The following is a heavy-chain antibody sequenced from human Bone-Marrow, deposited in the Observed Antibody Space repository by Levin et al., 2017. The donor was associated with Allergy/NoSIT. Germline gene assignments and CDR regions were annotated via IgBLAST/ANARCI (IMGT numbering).Heavy chain of an antibody. CDR2: MYYSGNT. CDR3: ARGTNGAVDFSYYFDL. J-gene: IGHJ4*02. V-gene: IGHV4-31*03. D-gene: IGHD3/OR15-3a*01. CDR1: GGSISSGTYF. Sequence: PSETLSLTCTVSGGSISSGTYFWSWLRHYPGKGLDFIGYMYYSGNTYYNPSLKSRVSISIDTSKNHFSLNLTSVTVADTAFYYCARGTNGAVDFSYYFDLWGQGTLATVSS.